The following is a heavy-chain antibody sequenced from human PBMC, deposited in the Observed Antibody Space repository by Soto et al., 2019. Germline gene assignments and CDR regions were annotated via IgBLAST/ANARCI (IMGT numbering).Heavy chain of an antibody. CDR1: GGSIKSGGYC. V-gene: IGHV4-31*03. D-gene: IGHD5-18*01. Sequence: QVQLQESGPGLVKPSQTLSLTCTVSGGSIKSGGYCWSWIRQHPGKGLEWIGCISYGGSTSYHASLKSRVTISVDTSKNQFSLKLSSVTAADTAVYYCSRGILVWGQGTLITVSS. CDR3: SRGILV. CDR2: ISYGGST. J-gene: IGHJ4*02.